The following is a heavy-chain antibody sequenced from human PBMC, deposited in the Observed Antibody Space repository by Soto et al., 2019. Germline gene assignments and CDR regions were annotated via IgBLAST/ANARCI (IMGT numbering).Heavy chain of an antibody. D-gene: IGHD2-15*01. CDR1: GFTFSSYS. CDR2: ISSSSSTI. CDR3: ASWSLPGRAFDI. J-gene: IGHJ3*02. Sequence: GGSLRLSCAASGFTFSSYSMNWVRQAPGKGLEWVSYISSSSSTIYYADSVKGRFTISRDNAKNSLYLQMNSLRAEDTAVYYCASWSLPGRAFDIWGQGTMVTVSS. V-gene: IGHV3-48*01.